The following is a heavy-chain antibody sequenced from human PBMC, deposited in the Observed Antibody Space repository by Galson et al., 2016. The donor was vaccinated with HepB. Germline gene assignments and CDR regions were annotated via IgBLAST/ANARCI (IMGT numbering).Heavy chain of an antibody. CDR2: IYPGDSDT. Sequence: QSGAEVKKVGESLKISCQGSGYSFVTYWIGWVRQMPGKGLEWMGIIYPGDSDTRYSPSFQGQVTISADKSISTAYLQWSSLKASDTAMYYCATSSRKMATERFDCWGQGTLVTVSS. CDR1: GYSFVTYW. V-gene: IGHV5-51*01. CDR3: ATSSRKMATERFDC. D-gene: IGHD5-24*01. J-gene: IGHJ4*02.